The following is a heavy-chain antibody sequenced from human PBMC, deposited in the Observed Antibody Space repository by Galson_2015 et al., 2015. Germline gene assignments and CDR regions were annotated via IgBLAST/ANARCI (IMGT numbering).Heavy chain of an antibody. CDR1: GFTFSSYA. CDR2: ISSSSSYI. J-gene: IGHJ6*03. D-gene: IGHD2-2*02. CDR3: ANIRNYYQYMDD. V-gene: IGHV3-21*01. Sequence: SLRLSCAASGFTFSSYAMNWVRQAPGKGLEWVSSISSSSSYIYYADSVKGRFTISRDNAKNSLYLQMNSLRAEDTAVYYCANIRNYYQYMDDWGKGTTVTVSS.